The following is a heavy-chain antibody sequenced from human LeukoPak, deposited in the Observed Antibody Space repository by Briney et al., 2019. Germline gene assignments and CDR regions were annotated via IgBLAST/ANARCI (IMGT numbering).Heavy chain of an antibody. D-gene: IGHD3-10*01. CDR3: AKDPGAITMVRGVIGGAT. CDR1: GFTFSSYS. J-gene: IGHJ4*02. Sequence: GGSLRLSCAASGFTFSSYSMNWVRQAPGKGLEWVSSISSSSSYIYYADSVKGRFTISRDNSKNTLYLQMNSLRAEDTAVYYCAKDPGAITMVRGVIGGATWGQGTLVTVSS. CDR2: ISSSSSYI. V-gene: IGHV3-21*01.